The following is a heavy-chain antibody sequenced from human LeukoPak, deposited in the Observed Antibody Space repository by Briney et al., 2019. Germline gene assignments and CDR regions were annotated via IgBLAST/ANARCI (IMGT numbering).Heavy chain of an antibody. CDR2: ISSSSSTI. J-gene: IGHJ3*01. CDR3: AREVGSPAVRSAFDL. D-gene: IGHD2-15*01. CDR1: GFTFSSYS. Sequence: GGSLRLSCAASGFTFSSYSMNWVRQAPGKGLEWVSYISSSSSTIYYADSVKGRFTISRDNAKNSLYLQINSLRDEDTAVYYCAREVGSPAVRSAFDLWGQGTMVTVSS. V-gene: IGHV3-48*02.